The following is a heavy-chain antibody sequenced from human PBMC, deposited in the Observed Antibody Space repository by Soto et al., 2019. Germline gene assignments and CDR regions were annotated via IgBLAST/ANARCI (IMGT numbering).Heavy chain of an antibody. D-gene: IGHD3-10*01. Sequence: QITLKESGPTLVKPTQTLTLTCTFSGFSLSTSGVGVGWIRQPPGKALEWLAVIYWDDDKRYSPSLKSRLTITKDTSKNQVVLTMTKMDPVDTGTYYCKRARGWFGDQKRTCDYWGQGTLVTVSS. CDR1: GFSLSTSGVG. CDR2: IYWDDDK. J-gene: IGHJ4*02. V-gene: IGHV2-5*02. CDR3: KRARGWFGDQKRTCDY.